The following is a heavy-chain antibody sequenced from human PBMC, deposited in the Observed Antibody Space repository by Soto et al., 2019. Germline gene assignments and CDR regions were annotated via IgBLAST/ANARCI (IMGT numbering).Heavy chain of an antibody. Sequence: GASVKVSCKVSGYTLTELSMHWVRQAPGKGLEWMGGFDPEDGETIYAQKFQGRVTMTEDTSTDTAYMELSSLRSEDTAVYYCATTGSWRPLYNWFDPWGQGTLVTVSS. J-gene: IGHJ5*02. CDR1: GYTLTELS. CDR2: FDPEDGET. CDR3: ATTGSWRPLYNWFDP. D-gene: IGHD6-13*01. V-gene: IGHV1-24*01.